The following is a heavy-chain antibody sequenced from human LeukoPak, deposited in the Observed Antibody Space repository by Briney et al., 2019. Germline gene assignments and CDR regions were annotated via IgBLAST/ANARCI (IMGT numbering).Heavy chain of an antibody. Sequence: GGSLRLSCAASGFTFSSYAMSWVRQAPGKGLEWVSSISNSGGRTFCTDSVKGRFTISRDNSKITLYLQMNSLRAEDTAVYYCAKSYNGYESKPDYWGQGTLVTVSS. D-gene: IGHD5-12*01. V-gene: IGHV3-23*01. CDR2: ISNSGGRT. CDR3: AKSYNGYESKPDY. CDR1: GFTFSSYA. J-gene: IGHJ4*02.